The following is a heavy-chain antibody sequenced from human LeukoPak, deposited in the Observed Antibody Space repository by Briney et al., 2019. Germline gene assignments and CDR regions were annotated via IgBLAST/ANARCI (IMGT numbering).Heavy chain of an antibody. CDR3: ARTVWFGEEN. V-gene: IGHV4-34*01. CDR1: GGSFSGYY. CDR2: IYYSGST. Sequence: SETLSLTCAVYGGSFSGYYWTWIRQPPGKGLEWIGSIYYSGSTYYNPSLKSRVTISVDTSKNQFSLKLSSVTAADTAVYYCARTVWFGEENWGQGTLVTVSS. J-gene: IGHJ4*02. D-gene: IGHD3-10*01.